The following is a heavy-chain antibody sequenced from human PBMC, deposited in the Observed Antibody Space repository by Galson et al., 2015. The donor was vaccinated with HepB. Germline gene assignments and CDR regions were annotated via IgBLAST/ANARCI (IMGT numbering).Heavy chain of an antibody. CDR2: ISVYNGNT. J-gene: IGHJ5*02. Sequence: SVKVSCKASGYTFTSYGISWVRQAPGQGLEWMGWISVYNGNTNYAQKLQGRVTMTTDTSTSTAYMELRSLRSDDTAVYYCARTYDFWSNPQKWFDPWGQGTLVTVSS. V-gene: IGHV1-18*04. D-gene: IGHD3-3*01. CDR3: ARTYDFWSNPQKWFDP. CDR1: GYTFTSYG.